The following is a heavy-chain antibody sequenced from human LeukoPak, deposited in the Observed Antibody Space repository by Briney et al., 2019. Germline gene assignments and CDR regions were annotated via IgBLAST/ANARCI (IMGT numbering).Heavy chain of an antibody. CDR1: GVSISSGGYS. CDR2: IYHSGST. J-gene: IGHJ4*02. V-gene: IGHV4-30-2*02. D-gene: IGHD3-22*01. Sequence: PSETLSLTCAVSGVSISSGGYSWSWIRQPPGKGLEWIGYIYHSGSTHYNPSLKSRVTISVDTSKNQFSLKLSSVTAADTAVYYCAGDPSGYFNYWGQGTLATVSS. CDR3: AGDPSGYFNY.